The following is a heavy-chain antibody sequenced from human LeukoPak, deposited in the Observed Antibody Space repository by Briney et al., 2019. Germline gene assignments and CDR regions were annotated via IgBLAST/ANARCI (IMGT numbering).Heavy chain of an antibody. J-gene: IGHJ4*02. V-gene: IGHV3-33*01. CDR3: ARDRAAADLDY. CDR1: GFPFSSYG. CDR2: IWYDGSNK. Sequence: GGSLRLSCAASGFPFSSYGMHWVRQAPGKGLEWVAVIWYDGSNKFYADSVKGRFTISRDNSKNTLYLQMNSLRAEDTAVYYCARDRAAADLDYWGQGTLVTVSS. D-gene: IGHD6-13*01.